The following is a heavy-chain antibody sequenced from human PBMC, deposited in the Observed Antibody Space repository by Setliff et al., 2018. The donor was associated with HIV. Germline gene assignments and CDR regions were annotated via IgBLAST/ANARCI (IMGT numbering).Heavy chain of an antibody. D-gene: IGHD3-3*01. J-gene: IGHJ4*02. CDR2: TYASGST. CDR1: GGSISVHY. Sequence: PSETLSLTCTVSGGSISVHYWSWLRQPPGKGLEWIGYTYASGSTDYNPSLKSRVTISVDRFRNQFSLQLRSVTAADTAVYYCARPALGIGGGSMFDSWGQGILVTVSS. V-gene: IGHV4-59*11. CDR3: ARPALGIGGGSMFDS.